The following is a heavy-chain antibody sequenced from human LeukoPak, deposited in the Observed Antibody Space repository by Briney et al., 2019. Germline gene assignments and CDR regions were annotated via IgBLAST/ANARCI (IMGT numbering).Heavy chain of an antibody. V-gene: IGHV3-53*04. CDR2: IYSGGST. Sequence: PGGPLRLSCAASGFTVSSNSMSWVRQAPGTGLEWVSVIYSGGSTDYADSVKGRFTISRHNSKNTLYLQMTSLTAEDTAVYYCARDSGSGSWDYWGQGTLVTVSS. CDR1: GFTVSSNS. D-gene: IGHD3-10*01. CDR3: ARDSGSGSWDY. J-gene: IGHJ4*02.